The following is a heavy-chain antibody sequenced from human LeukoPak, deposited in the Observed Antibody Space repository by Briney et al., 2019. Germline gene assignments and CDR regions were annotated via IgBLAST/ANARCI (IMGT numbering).Heavy chain of an antibody. J-gene: IGHJ5*02. V-gene: IGHV3-21*01. D-gene: IGHD2-21*02. CDR3: ARDCREEMFRGDSGWFDP. Sequence: GGSLRLSCAASGFTFSSYSMTWVRQAPGKGLEWVSSISSSSSYIYYADSVKGRFTISRDNAKNSLYLQMNSLRAEDTAVYYCARDCREEMFRGDSGWFDPWGQGTLVTVSS. CDR2: ISSSSSYI. CDR1: GFTFSSYS.